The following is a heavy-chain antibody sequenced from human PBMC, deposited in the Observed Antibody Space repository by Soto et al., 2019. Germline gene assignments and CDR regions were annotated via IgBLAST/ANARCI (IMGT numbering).Heavy chain of an antibody. CDR3: ASHSGSSPEGRYYYGMDV. D-gene: IGHD1-26*01. CDR2: IIPIFGTA. V-gene: IGHV1-69*12. Sequence: QVQLVQSGAEVKKPGSSVKVSCKASGGTFSSYAISWVRQAPGQGLEWMGGIIPIFGTADYAQKFQGSVTITGDESTSTAYMELSSLRSEDTAVYYCASHSGSSPEGRYYYGMDVWGQGTTVTVSS. J-gene: IGHJ6*02. CDR1: GGTFSSYA.